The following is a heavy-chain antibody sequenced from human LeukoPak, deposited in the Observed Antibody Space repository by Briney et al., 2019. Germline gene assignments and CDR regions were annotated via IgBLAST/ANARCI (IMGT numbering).Heavy chain of an antibody. CDR3: ARDSGSYYLGYYFDY. D-gene: IGHD1-26*01. J-gene: IGHJ4*02. CDR2: ISSSSSTI. CDR1: GFTFSSYS. V-gene: IGHV3-48*02. Sequence: GGSLRLSCAASGFTFSSYSMNWVRQAPGKGLEWVSYISSSSSTIYYADSVKGRFTISRDNAKNSLYLQMNSLRDEDTAVYYCARDSGSYYLGYYFDYWGQGTLVTVSS.